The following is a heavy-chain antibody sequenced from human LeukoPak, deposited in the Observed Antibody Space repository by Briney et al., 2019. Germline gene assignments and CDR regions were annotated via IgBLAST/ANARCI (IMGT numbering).Heavy chain of an antibody. CDR2: ISDSGGST. V-gene: IGHV3-23*01. D-gene: IGHD6-19*01. J-gene: IGHJ6*02. CDR1: GFTFSSYA. Sequence: GGSLRLSCAASGFTFSSYAMSWVRQAPGKGLEWVSAISDSGGSTYYADSVKGRFTISRDNSKNTLYLQMNSLRAEDTAVYYCAKDPIAVAGLYGMDVWGQGTRSPSP. CDR3: AKDPIAVAGLYGMDV.